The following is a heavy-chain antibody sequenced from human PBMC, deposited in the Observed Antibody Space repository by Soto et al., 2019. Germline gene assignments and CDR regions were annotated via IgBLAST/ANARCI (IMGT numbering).Heavy chain of an antibody. CDR2: INPNSGGT. V-gene: IGHV1-2*04. Sequence: GASVKVSCKASGYTFTGYYMHWVRQAPGQGLEWMGWINPNSGGTNYAQKFQGWVTMTRDTSISTAYMELSRLRSDDTAVYYCARGGDIVLMVYATDYYYYMDVWGKGTTVTVSS. J-gene: IGHJ6*03. CDR1: GYTFTGYY. D-gene: IGHD2-8*01. CDR3: ARGGDIVLMVYATDYYYYMDV.